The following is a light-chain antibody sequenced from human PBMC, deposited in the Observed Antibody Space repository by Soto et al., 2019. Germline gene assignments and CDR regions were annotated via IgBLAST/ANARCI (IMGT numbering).Light chain of an antibody. V-gene: IGLV2-14*01. CDR2: DVN. CDR1: SSDIGGYNY. CDR3: SSYTSRSALVL. Sequence: QSALTQPASVSGSPGQSITISCTGSSSDIGGYNYVSWYRQHPGRAPKLMIYDVNSRPSGVSDRFSGSKSGNTASLTISGLQADDESDYYCSSYTSRSALVLFGGGTKLTVL. J-gene: IGLJ2*01.